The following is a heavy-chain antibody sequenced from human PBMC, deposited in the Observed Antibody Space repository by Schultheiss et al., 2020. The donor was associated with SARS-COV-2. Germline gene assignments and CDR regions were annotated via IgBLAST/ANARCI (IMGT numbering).Heavy chain of an antibody. CDR3: ARACYGFWKSVGDYFQH. CDR2: ISGSGGST. CDR1: GFTFSSYA. Sequence: GESLKISCAASGFTFSSYAMSWVRQAPGKGLEWVSAISGSGGSTYYADSVKGRFTISRDNSKNTLYLQMNSLRAEDTAVYYCARACYGFWKSVGDYFQHWGQGTLVTVSS. J-gene: IGHJ1*01. D-gene: IGHD3-3*01. V-gene: IGHV3-23*01.